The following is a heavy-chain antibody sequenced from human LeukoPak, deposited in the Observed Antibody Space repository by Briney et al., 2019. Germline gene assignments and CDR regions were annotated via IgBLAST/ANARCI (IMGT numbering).Heavy chain of an antibody. CDR2: INHSGST. D-gene: IGHD6-19*01. CDR1: GGSFSGYY. V-gene: IGHV4-34*01. Sequence: SETLSLTCAVYGGSFSGYYWSWIRQPPGKGLEWIGEINHSGSTNYNPSLKSRVTISVDTSKNQFSLKLSSVTAADTAVYYCARRGYSSLDYWGQGTLVTVSS. J-gene: IGHJ4*02. CDR3: ARRGYSSLDY.